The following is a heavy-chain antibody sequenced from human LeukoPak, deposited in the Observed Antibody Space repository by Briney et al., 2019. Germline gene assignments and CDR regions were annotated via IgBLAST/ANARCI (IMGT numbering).Heavy chain of an antibody. J-gene: IGHJ5*02. CDR2: IRSNSDGGTI. CDR3: ATDFYDST. CDR1: GFTFSNAC. V-gene: IGHV3-15*07. Sequence: GGSLRLSCATSGFTFSNACTNWVRQAPGQGLEWVGRIRSNSDGGTIDYAAPVKGRFTLSRDDSKTTLYLQMNSLQTEDTAVYYCATDFYDSTWGQGTLVTVSS. D-gene: IGHD3-22*01.